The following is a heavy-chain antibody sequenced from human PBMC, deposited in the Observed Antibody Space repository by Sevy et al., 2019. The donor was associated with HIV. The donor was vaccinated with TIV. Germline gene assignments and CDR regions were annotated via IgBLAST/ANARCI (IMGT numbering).Heavy chain of an antibody. CDR2: ISASGGST. Sequence: GGSLRLSCAASGFTFSSFAMSWVRQAPGKGLEWVAVISASGGSTDYGDSVKGRFTISRDNSKNTLYLQLNSLRAEDTANYYCVKDAAYFDFRSGYFVENWFDPWGQGTLVTVSS. D-gene: IGHD3-3*01. V-gene: IGHV3-23*01. CDR3: VKDAAYFDFRSGYFVENWFDP. J-gene: IGHJ5*02. CDR1: GFTFSSFA.